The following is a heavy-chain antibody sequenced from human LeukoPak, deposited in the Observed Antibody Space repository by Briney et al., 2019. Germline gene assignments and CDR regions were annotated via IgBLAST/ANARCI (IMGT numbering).Heavy chain of an antibody. J-gene: IGHJ4*02. CDR1: GGSFSGYY. Sequence: SETLSLTCAVYGGSFSGYYWSWIRQPPGKGLEWIGYIYNSGSTNYNPSLKSRVTISVDTSKNQFSLKLSSVTAADTAVYYCARVSRIAADFWGQGTLVTVSS. CDR2: IYNSGST. D-gene: IGHD6-13*01. V-gene: IGHV4-59*08. CDR3: ARVSRIAADF.